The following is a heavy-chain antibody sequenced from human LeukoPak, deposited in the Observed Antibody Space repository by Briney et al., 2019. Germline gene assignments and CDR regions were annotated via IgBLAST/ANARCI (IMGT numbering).Heavy chain of an antibody. D-gene: IGHD3-22*01. Sequence: GGSLRLSCAASGFTFSSYGMSWVRQAPGKGLECVSSISGSGGSTNHADSVKGRFTISRDNSKNTLYLQMNSLRAEDTAVYYCARVSYDSSGTADYFDYWGQGTLVTVSS. V-gene: IGHV3-23*01. CDR1: GFTFSSYG. CDR3: ARVSYDSSGTADYFDY. CDR2: ISGSGGST. J-gene: IGHJ4*02.